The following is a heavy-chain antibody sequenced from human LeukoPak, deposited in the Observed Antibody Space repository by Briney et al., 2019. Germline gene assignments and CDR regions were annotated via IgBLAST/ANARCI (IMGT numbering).Heavy chain of an antibody. V-gene: IGHV3-23*01. J-gene: IGHJ4*02. Sequence: GSLRLSCAASGLAFSSSTMSWVRQAPGKGLECVSIISGSGAATYYTDSVTGRFTISRDNSKNTLFLQMNSLRAEDTAVYYCAKDTPMVRGPTSPANDYWGQGTLVTVSS. CDR3: AKDTPMVRGPTSPANDY. D-gene: IGHD3-10*01. CDR1: GLAFSSST. CDR2: ISGSGAAT.